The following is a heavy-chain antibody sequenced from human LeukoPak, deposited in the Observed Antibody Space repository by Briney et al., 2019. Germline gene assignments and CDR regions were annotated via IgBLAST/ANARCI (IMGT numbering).Heavy chain of an antibody. CDR1: GGTFSSYA. CDR2: IIPIFGTA. Sequence: EASVKVSCKASGGTFSSYAISWVRQAPGQGLEWMGGIIPIFGTANYAQKFQGRVTITTDESTSTAYMELRSLRSDDTAVYYCARNNQPSNWFDPWGQGTLVTVSS. J-gene: IGHJ5*02. D-gene: IGHD1-14*01. V-gene: IGHV1-69*05. CDR3: ARNNQPSNWFDP.